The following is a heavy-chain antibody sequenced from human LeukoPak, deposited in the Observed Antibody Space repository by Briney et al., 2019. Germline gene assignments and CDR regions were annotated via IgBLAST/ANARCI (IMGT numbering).Heavy chain of an antibody. V-gene: IGHV3-23*01. CDR3: AKQGRNDFVDS. D-gene: IGHD3-3*01. Sequence: GGSLRLSCAASGFSLRSFAMSWVRQAPGKGLEWISASSGDGGNTDYANSVKGRFTISRDNSKNTIYLQMNSLRADGTAVYYCAKQGRNDFVDSWGQGTLVTVSS. CDR2: SSGDGGNT. CDR1: GFSLRSFA. J-gene: IGHJ4*02.